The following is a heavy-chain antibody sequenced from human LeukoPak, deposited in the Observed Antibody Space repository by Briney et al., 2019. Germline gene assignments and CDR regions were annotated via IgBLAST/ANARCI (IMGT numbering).Heavy chain of an antibody. Sequence: SETLSLTCTVSGGTISSSSYYWGWIRQPPGKGLEWIGSIYYSGSTYYNPSLKSRVTISVDTSKNQFSLKLSSVTAADTAVYYCARTYPYYYDSSGYLRTKYFDYWGQGTLVTVSS. CDR3: ARTYPYYYDSSGYLRTKYFDY. V-gene: IGHV4-39*01. CDR2: IYYSGST. J-gene: IGHJ4*02. CDR1: GGTISSSSYY. D-gene: IGHD3-22*01.